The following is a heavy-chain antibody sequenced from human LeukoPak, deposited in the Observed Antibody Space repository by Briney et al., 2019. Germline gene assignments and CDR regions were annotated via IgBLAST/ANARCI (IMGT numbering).Heavy chain of an antibody. D-gene: IGHD6-19*01. CDR1: GGTFSSYA. CDR3: ARDRSSGWYSWFDP. J-gene: IGHJ5*02. V-gene: IGHV1-69*05. CDR2: IIPIFGTA. Sequence: SVKVSCKASGGTFSSYAISWVRQAPGQGLEWMGGIIPIFGTANYAQKFQGRVTITTDESTSTAYMELSSLRSENTAVYYCARDRSSGWYSWFDPWGQGTLVTVSS.